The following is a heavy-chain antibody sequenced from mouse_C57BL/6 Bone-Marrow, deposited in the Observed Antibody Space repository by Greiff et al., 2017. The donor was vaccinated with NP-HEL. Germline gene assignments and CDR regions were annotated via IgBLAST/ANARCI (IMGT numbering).Heavy chain of an antibody. CDR3: AREGYYEAMDY. J-gene: IGHJ4*01. CDR1: GYTFTSYW. CDR2: IDPSDSYT. D-gene: IGHD2-3*01. V-gene: IGHV1-69*01. Sequence: VQLQQPGAELVMPGASVKLSCKASGYTFTSYWMHWVKQRPGQGLEWIGEIDPSDSYTNYNQKFKGKSTLTVDKSSSTAYMQLSSLTSEDSAVYYCAREGYYEAMDYWGQGTSVTVSS.